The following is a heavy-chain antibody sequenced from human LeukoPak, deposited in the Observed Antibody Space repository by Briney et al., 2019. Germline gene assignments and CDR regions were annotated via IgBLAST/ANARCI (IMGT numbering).Heavy chain of an antibody. Sequence: GASVKVSCKASGYTFTGYYMHWVRQATGQGLEWMGWMNPNSGNTGYAQKFQGRVTMTRNTSISTAYMELSSLRSEDTAVYYCARATSARGYSFDYWGQGTLVTVSS. CDR1: GYTFTGYY. D-gene: IGHD5-18*01. CDR3: ARATSARGYSFDY. J-gene: IGHJ4*02. CDR2: MNPNSGNT. V-gene: IGHV1-8*02.